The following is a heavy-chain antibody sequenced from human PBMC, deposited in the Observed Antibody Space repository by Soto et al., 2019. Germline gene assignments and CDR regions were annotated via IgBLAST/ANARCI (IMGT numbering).Heavy chain of an antibody. V-gene: IGHV3-15*01. CDR1: GFTFSNAW. Sequence: SLRLSCAASGFTFSNAWMSWVRQAPGKGLEWVGRIKSKTDGGTTDYAAPVKGRFTISRDDSKNTLYLQMNSLKTEDTAVYYCTTDLCSSTSCYMELDYWGQGTLVTVSS. J-gene: IGHJ4*02. CDR2: IKSKTDGGTT. CDR3: TTDLCSSTSCYMELDY. D-gene: IGHD2-2*02.